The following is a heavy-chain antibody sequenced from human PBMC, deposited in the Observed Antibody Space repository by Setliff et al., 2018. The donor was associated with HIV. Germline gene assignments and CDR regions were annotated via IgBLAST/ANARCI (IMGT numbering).Heavy chain of an antibody. D-gene: IGHD2-15*01. CDR3: AKVGAYCSGGKCSSPYYIDV. V-gene: IGHV4-31*03. CDR2: IYYSGNT. J-gene: IGHJ4*02. Sequence: SETLSLTCTVSGGSISSGGYYWSWIRQHPGRGLECIGYIYYSGNTYYNPSLKSRFTISVDTSKSQFSLRLTSVTAADTALYYCAKVGAYCSGGKCSSPYYIDVWGQGILVTVSS. CDR1: GGSISSGGYY.